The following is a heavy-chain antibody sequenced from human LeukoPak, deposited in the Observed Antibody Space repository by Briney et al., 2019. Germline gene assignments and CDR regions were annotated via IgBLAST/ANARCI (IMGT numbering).Heavy chain of an antibody. CDR3: ARDRGGSGPTTTDS. CDR2: IWYDGSNK. Sequence: PGRSLRLSCAASGFTFSSYGMHWVRQAPGKGLEWVAVIWYDGSNKYYADSVKGRFTISRDNSKNTLYLQMNSLRAEDTAVYYCARDRGGSGPTTTDSWGQGTLVTVSS. J-gene: IGHJ4*02. CDR1: GFTFSSYG. D-gene: IGHD6-19*01. V-gene: IGHV3-33*01.